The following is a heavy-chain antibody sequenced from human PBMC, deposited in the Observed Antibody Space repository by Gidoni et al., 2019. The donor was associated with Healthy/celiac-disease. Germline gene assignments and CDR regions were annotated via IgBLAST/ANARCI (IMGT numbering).Heavy chain of an antibody. CDR3: AKDRGDHDAFDI. V-gene: IGHV3-30*02. D-gene: IGHD3-10*01. Sequence: QVQLVESGGGVVQPGGSLRRPCAASAVTFSSYGMHWVRQAPGKGLGGVAFIRYDGSNKYYADSVKGRFTISRDNSKNTLYLQMNSLRAEDTAVYYCAKDRGDHDAFDIWGQGTMVTVSS. CDR2: IRYDGSNK. J-gene: IGHJ3*02. CDR1: AVTFSSYG.